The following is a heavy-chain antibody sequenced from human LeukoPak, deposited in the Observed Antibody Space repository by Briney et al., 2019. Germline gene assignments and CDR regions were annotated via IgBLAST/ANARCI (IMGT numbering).Heavy chain of an antibody. CDR1: GASINSYY. Sequence: SETLSLTCSVSGASINSYYWSWIRQPPGKGLEWIGYIYYSGSTYYNPSLKSRVTISVDTSKNQFSLKLSSVTAADTAVYYCARGGISVAWWFDPWGQGTLVTVSS. CDR3: ARGGISVAWWFDP. V-gene: IGHV4-59*12. J-gene: IGHJ5*02. CDR2: IYYSGST. D-gene: IGHD5-12*01.